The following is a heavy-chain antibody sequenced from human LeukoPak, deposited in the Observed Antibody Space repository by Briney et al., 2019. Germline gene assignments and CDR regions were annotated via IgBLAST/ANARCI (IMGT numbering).Heavy chain of an antibody. CDR3: AKLGGPLDI. J-gene: IGHJ3*02. V-gene: IGHV3-9*01. Sequence: GGSLRLSCAASGFTFDNYAMHGVRQAPGKGLEWVSYISWNSGLKGYADSVKGRFTISRDNAKNSLVLQMNSLTTEDTALYYCAKLGGPLDIRGQGTMFVVSS. CDR1: GFTFDNYA. D-gene: IGHD3-16*01. CDR2: ISWNSGLK.